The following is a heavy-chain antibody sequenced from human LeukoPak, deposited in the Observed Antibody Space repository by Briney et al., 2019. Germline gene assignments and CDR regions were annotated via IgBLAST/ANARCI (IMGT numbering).Heavy chain of an antibody. D-gene: IGHD3-9*01. CDR1: GYSFRSGFY. V-gene: IGHV4-38-2*02. CDR2: IYHSGIT. CDR3: ARNDILTGGLLDY. Sequence: NPSETLSLTCTVSGYSFRSGFYWGWIRQPPGKGLEWFGNIYHSGITYYTPSLKSRVTISVDTSKNQFYLKLNSVTAADTAVYYCARNDILTGGLLDYWGQGTLVTVSS. J-gene: IGHJ4*02.